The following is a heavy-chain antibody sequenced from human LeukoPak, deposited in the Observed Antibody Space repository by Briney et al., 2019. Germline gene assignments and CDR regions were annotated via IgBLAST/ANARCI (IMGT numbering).Heavy chain of an antibody. Sequence: GASVKVSCKVSGYTLTELSMHWVRQAPGKGLEWMGGFDPEDGETIYAQKFQGRVTITADKSTATAYMELSSLRSEDTAIYYCARDTTVTTDDYNYHYALDVWGQGTTVTVSS. J-gene: IGHJ6*02. D-gene: IGHD4-17*01. CDR1: GYTLTELS. CDR2: FDPEDGET. V-gene: IGHV1-24*01. CDR3: ARDTTVTTDDYNYHYALDV.